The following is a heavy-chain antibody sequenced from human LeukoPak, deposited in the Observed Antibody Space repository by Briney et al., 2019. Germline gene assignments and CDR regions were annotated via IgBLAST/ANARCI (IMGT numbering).Heavy chain of an antibody. J-gene: IGHJ4*02. Sequence: GGSLRLSCAASGFTFSDAWMTWVRQAPGKGLEWVGRIKPAKTHGATADYGAPVKGKFTIARDDPTDRLFLQMNSLETEDTAVYFCAREGSLYGYHSFDSWGQGTPVTVST. CDR2: IKPAKTHGATA. CDR1: GFTFSDAW. D-gene: IGHD5-18*01. CDR3: AREGSLYGYHSFDS. V-gene: IGHV3-15*01.